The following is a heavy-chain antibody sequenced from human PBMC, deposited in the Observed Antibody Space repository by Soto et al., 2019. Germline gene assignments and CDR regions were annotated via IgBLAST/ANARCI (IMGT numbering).Heavy chain of an antibody. J-gene: IGHJ4*02. CDR2: INHSGST. V-gene: IGHV4-34*01. CDR1: GGSFSGYY. D-gene: IGHD4-17*01. CDR3: ARDSDYDAPFDY. Sequence: SETLSLTCAVYGGSFSGYYWSWIRQPPGKGLEWIGEINHSGSTNYNPSLKSRVTISVDTSKNQFSLKLSSVTAAYMAVYYCARDSDYDAPFDYWGQGTLVTVSS.